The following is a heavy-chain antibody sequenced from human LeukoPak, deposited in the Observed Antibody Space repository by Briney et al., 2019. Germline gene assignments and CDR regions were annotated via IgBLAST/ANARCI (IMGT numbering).Heavy chain of an antibody. CDR1: GYSISSGYS. V-gene: IGHV4-38-2*01. J-gene: IGHJ3*01. D-gene: IGHD1-26*01. CDR2: NYHRHST. CDR3: ARFDHVWEAHGMDAFYV. Sequence: SETLSLTCAVSGYSISSGYSWCCFRRPPGVGLEWFGNNYHRHSTNYNPHLKSRITIPVHMSKNQYSLTLSSVTAADTAVYFCARFDHVWEAHGMDAFYVWGQGTMVTVS.